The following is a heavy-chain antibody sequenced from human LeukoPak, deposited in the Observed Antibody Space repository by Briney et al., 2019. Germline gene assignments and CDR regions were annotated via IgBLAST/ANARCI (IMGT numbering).Heavy chain of an antibody. Sequence: PGGSLRLSCAASGFTFSNAWMSWVRQAPGKGLEWVGRIKSKTDGGATEYAAPVKGRLTISRDDSKNTLFLQMNSLKTEDTAVYYCTTASRGSLFYCYYGMDVWGQGTTVTVSS. CDR3: TTASRGSLFYCYYGMDV. D-gene: IGHD5-12*01. CDR2: IKSKTDGGAT. CDR1: GFTFSNAW. V-gene: IGHV3-15*01. J-gene: IGHJ6*02.